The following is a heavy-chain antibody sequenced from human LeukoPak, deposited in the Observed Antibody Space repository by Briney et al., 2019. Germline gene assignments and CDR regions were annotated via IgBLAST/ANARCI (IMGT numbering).Heavy chain of an antibody. V-gene: IGHV1-69*05. J-gene: IGHJ6*03. CDR1: GGTFSSYA. Sequence: GSSVKVSCKASGGTFSSYAISWVRQAPGQGLEWMGGIIPIFGTANYAQKFQGRVTITTDESTSTAYMELSSLRPEDTAVYYCATDCSSTSCYYYYYMDVWGKGTTVTVSS. CDR3: ATDCSSTSCYYYYYMDV. D-gene: IGHD2-2*01. CDR2: IIPIFGTA.